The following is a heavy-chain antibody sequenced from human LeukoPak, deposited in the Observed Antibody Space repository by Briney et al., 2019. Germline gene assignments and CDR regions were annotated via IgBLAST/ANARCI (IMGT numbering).Heavy chain of an antibody. Sequence: GASVKVSCKASGYTFTGYYMHSVRQAPGQGLEWMGWINPNSGGTNYAQKFQGRVTMTRGTSISTAYMELSRLRSDDTAVYYCARNVGVVVVPAGIDWGQGTLVTVSS. J-gene: IGHJ4*02. D-gene: IGHD2-2*01. CDR2: INPNSGGT. CDR3: ARNVGVVVVPAGID. CDR1: GYTFTGYY. V-gene: IGHV1-2*02.